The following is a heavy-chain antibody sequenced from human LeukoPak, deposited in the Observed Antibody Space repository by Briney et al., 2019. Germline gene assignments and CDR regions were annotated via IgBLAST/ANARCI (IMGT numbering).Heavy chain of an antibody. CDR2: INHSGST. J-gene: IGHJ5*02. D-gene: IGHD3-16*02. CDR3: ARERDYVWGSYRYNWFDP. Sequence: SETLSLTCTVSGGSISSGSYYWSWIRQPAGKGLEWIGEINHSGSTNYNPSLKSRVTISVDTSKNQFSLKLSSVTAADTAVYYCARERDYVWGSYRYNWFDPWGQGTLVTVSS. CDR1: GGSISSGSYY. V-gene: IGHV4-61*10.